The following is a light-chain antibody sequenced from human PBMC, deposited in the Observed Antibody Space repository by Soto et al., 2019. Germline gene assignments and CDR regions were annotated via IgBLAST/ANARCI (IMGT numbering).Light chain of an antibody. CDR2: AAS. CDR1: QSIRTD. J-gene: IGKJ2*01. Sequence: DTRMTQSPSSLSASVGDRVTITCRASQSIRTDLNWYQQKPGKAPKLLIYAASSLQSGVPSRFGGSGSGTDFTLTINSLQPEDFATYYCQQSYSTPRTCGQGTKIEIK. V-gene: IGKV1-39*01. CDR3: QQSYSTPRT.